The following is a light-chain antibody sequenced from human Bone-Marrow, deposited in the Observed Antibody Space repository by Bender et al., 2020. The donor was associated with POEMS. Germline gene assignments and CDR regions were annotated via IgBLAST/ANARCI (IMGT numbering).Light chain of an antibody. J-gene: IGLJ3*02. CDR2: RDT. V-gene: IGLV3-25*03. Sequence: ARITCGGDVLAKQYVYWYQQKPGQAPVLVIYRDTERPSGIPERFSGSSSGSTVTLTISGVQAEDEADYYCQSTDSSGTRWVFGGGTNLAVL. CDR1: VLAKQY. CDR3: QSTDSSGTRWV.